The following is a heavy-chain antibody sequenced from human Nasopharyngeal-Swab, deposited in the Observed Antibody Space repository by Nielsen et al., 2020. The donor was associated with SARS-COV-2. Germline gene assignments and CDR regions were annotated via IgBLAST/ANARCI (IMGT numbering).Heavy chain of an antibody. J-gene: IGHJ5*02. Sequence: RQAPGKGLEWIGYIYYRERTNYNPSLKSRVTISVETSNNQFSLKLSSVTSAVSVVYYCARDRVYDFLSGYRWFDPWGQGTLVTVSS. V-gene: IGHV4-59*01. CDR3: ARDRVYDFLSGYRWFDP. CDR2: IYYRERT. D-gene: IGHD3-3*01.